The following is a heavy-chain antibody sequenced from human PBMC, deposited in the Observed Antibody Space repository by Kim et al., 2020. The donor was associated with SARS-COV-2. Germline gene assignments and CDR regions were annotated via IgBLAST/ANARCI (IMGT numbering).Heavy chain of an antibody. V-gene: IGHV4-31*11. D-gene: IGHD3-10*01. CDR2: IYSSDST. J-gene: IGHJ4*02. Sequence: SETLSLTCEVSGASLIIGGHYWSWLRQHPVKGLEWIGNIYSSDSTTSYNPSLESRVMISVDTSKNHFSLNLNSVTAADTAIYYCARGAELLWFGEWGQGTLVTVSP. CDR1: GASLIIGGHY. CDR3: ARGAELLWFGE.